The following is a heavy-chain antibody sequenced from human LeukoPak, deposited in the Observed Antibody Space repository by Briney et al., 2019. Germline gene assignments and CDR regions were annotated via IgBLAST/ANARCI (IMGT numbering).Heavy chain of an antibody. CDR2: INHSGST. Sequence: PSETLSLTCTVSGGSISSGDYYWSWIRQPPGKGLEWIGEINHSGSTNYNPSLKSRVTISVDTSKNQFSLKLSSVTAADTAVYYCARVPSQSPAVIDYWGQGTLVTVSS. V-gene: IGHV4-39*07. CDR1: GGSISSGDYY. CDR3: ARVPSQSPAVIDY. D-gene: IGHD4-17*01. J-gene: IGHJ4*02.